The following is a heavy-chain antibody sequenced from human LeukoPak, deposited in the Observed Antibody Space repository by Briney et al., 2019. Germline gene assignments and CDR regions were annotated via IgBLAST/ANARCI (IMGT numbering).Heavy chain of an antibody. D-gene: IGHD3-3*01. Sequence: PSQTLSLTCTVSGGSISSGSYYWRWIRQPAGKGLEWIGRIYTSGSTNYNPSLKSRVTISVDTSKNQFSLKLSSVTAADTAVYYCARGPHLNDFWSGSYNWFDPWGQGTLVTVSS. CDR2: IYTSGST. CDR1: GGSISSGSYY. J-gene: IGHJ5*02. CDR3: ARGPHLNDFWSGSYNWFDP. V-gene: IGHV4-61*02.